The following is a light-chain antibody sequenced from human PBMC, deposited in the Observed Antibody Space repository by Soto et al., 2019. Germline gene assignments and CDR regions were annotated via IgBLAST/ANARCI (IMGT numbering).Light chain of an antibody. CDR1: SSNIGSNY. J-gene: IGLJ3*02. CDR2: RNN. CDR3: AAWDDSLSGWV. Sequence: QSVLTQPPSASGTPGQRVTISCSGSSSNIGSNYVYWYQQLPGTAPKLLIYRNNQRPSGVPDRFSGSKSGTSASLAISGLRSADAAYYYCAAWDDSLSGWVFGGGTKLTVL. V-gene: IGLV1-47*01.